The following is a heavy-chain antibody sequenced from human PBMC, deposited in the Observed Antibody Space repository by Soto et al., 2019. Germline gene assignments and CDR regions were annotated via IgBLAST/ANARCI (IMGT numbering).Heavy chain of an antibody. Sequence: ASVKVSCKVSGYTLTELSMHWVRQAPGKGLEWMGGFDPEDGETIYAQEFQGRVTMTEDTSTDTAYMELSSLRSEDTAVYYCAIGYDFWSGYQSSFHYWGQGTLVTVSS. V-gene: IGHV1-24*01. CDR3: AIGYDFWSGYQSSFHY. D-gene: IGHD3-3*01. CDR2: FDPEDGET. CDR1: GYTLTELS. J-gene: IGHJ4*02.